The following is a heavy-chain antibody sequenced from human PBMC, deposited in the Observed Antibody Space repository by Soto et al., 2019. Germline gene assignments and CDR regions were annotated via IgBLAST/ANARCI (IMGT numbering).Heavy chain of an antibody. D-gene: IGHD6-13*01. CDR2: FYDGNT. J-gene: IGHJ4*02. CDR3: ATTRGLAVGGSFDY. CDR1: GDSITRRSSY. Sequence: SETLSLTCFVSGDSITRRSSYWAWIRQPPGKGLEWVGTFYDGNTYHNPSLRSRVTIAVDTSKNQFSLKLKSVAAADTAFYYCATTRGLAVGGSFDYWGQGMLVTVSS. V-gene: IGHV4-39*01.